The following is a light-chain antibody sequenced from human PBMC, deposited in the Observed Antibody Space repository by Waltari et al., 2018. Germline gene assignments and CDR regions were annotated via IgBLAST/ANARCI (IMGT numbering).Light chain of an antibody. CDR2: DAS. Sequence: EIVLTQSPATLSFSLAERATLPCRASQSVSSYLAWYQQKPGQAPRLLIYDASNRATGIPARFSGSGSGTDFTLTISSLEPEDFAVYYCQQRSNWPRLTFGGGTKVEIK. V-gene: IGKV3-11*01. CDR3: QQRSNWPRLT. CDR1: QSVSSY. J-gene: IGKJ4*01.